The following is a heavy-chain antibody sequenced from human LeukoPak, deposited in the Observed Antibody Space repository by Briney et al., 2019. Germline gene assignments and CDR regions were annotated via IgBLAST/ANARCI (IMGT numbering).Heavy chain of an antibody. CDR2: TSGSGGST. D-gene: IGHD3-10*01. CDR1: GFTFSSYA. CDR3: AKARSDAGYYFDY. J-gene: IGHJ4*02. Sequence: GGSLRLSCAASGFTFSSYAMSWVRQAPGKRLEWVSATSGSGGSTYYADSVKGRFTISRDNSKNTLYLQMNSLRAEDTAVYYCAKARSDAGYYFDYWGQGTLVTVSS. V-gene: IGHV3-23*01.